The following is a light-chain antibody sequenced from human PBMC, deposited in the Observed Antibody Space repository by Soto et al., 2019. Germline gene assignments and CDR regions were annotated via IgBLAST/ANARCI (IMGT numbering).Light chain of an antibody. CDR3: SSYTDSSFVI. J-gene: IGLJ2*01. V-gene: IGLV2-14*03. CDR1: SSDIGDYKY. CDR2: DVS. Sequence: QSALTQPASVSGSPGQSITISCTGTSSDIGDYKYVSWYKQHPGKAPKLMIYDVSNRPSGVSNRFSGSKSGNTASLTISGLQAEDEADHYCSSYTDSSFVIFGGGTKVTVL.